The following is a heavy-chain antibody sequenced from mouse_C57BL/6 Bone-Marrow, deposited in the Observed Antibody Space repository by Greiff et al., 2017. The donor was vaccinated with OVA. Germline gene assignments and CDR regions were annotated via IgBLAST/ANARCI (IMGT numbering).Heavy chain of an antibody. CDR2: IHPNSGST. Sequence: QVQLQQPGAELVKPGASVKLSCKASGYTFTSYWMHWVKQRPGQGLEWIGMIHPNSGSTNYNEKFKSKATLTVDKSSSTAYMQRSSLTSEDSAVYYCARWDGYYEEDYWGQGTTLTVSS. V-gene: IGHV1-64*01. J-gene: IGHJ2*01. CDR1: GYTFTSYW. CDR3: ARWDGYYEEDY. D-gene: IGHD2-3*01.